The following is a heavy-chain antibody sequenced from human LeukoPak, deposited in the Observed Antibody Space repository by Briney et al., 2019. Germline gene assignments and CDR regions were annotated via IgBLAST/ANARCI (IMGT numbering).Heavy chain of an antibody. J-gene: IGHJ4*02. Sequence: PGGSLRLSCAASGFTFSSYSMNWVRQAPGKGLEWVSYISSSSSTIYYADSVRGRFTISRDNAKNSRYLQMNSLRAEDTAVYYCARRSGLDYWGQGTLVTVSS. V-gene: IGHV3-48*01. CDR3: ARRSGLDY. CDR2: ISSSSSTI. CDR1: GFTFSSYS.